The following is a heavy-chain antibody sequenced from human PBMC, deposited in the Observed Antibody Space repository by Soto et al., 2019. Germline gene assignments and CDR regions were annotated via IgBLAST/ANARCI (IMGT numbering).Heavy chain of an antibody. D-gene: IGHD1-26*01. J-gene: IGHJ5*01. CDR2: ISGSGGST. Sequence: GGSLRLSCAASGFTFSSYAMSWVRQAPGKGLEWVSAISGSGGSTYYADSVKGRFTISRDNSKNTLYLQRNSLSAEDTAVYYCAKAHAASKAGANSNWLDPWGQGTLVTVSS. CDR3: AKAHAASKAGANSNWLDP. CDR1: GFTFSSYA. V-gene: IGHV3-23*01.